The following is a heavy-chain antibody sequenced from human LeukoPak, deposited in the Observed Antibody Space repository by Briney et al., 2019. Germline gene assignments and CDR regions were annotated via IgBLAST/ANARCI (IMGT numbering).Heavy chain of an antibody. J-gene: IGHJ3*02. CDR2: INHSGST. V-gene: IGHV4-34*01. D-gene: IGHD1-7*01. CDR3: ARGLAYNWNYFDI. Sequence: PSETLSLTCTVSGGSISSYYWSWIRQPPGKGLEWIGEINHSGSTNYNPSLKSRVTISVDTSKNQFSLKLSSVTAADTAVYYCARGLAYNWNYFDIWGQGTMVTVSS. CDR1: GGSISSYY.